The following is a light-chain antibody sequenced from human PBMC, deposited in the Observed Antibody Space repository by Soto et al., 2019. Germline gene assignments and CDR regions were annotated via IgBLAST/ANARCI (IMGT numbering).Light chain of an antibody. V-gene: IGKV3-20*01. CDR1: QSISSSY. J-gene: IGKJ1*01. CDR2: GAS. Sequence: EIVLTQSPGTLSLSPGERATLSCRASQSISSSYLAWYQQKPGQAPRLLIYGASSRDIGIPDRFSGSGSGTDFTLTINRLEPEDFAVYYCQQYDSSPRTFGQGTKVEIK. CDR3: QQYDSSPRT.